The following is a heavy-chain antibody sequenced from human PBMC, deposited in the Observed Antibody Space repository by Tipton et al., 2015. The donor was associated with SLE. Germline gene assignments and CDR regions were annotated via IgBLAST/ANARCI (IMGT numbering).Heavy chain of an antibody. D-gene: IGHD2-21*02. CDR1: GFTFSSYS. V-gene: IGHV3-21*04. CDR2: ISSSSSYI. J-gene: IGHJ4*02. CDR3: ARGDSTYDR. Sequence: SLRLSCAASGFTFSSYSMNWVRQAPGKGLEWVSSISSSSSYIYYADSVKGRFTISRDNARKSLYLQMNSLRAEDTAVYYCARGDSTYDRWGQGTLVTVSS.